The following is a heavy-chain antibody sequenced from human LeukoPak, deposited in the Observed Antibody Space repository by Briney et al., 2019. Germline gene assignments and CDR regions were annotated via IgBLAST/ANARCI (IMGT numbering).Heavy chain of an antibody. V-gene: IGHV3-11*01. CDR1: GFTLSDYY. CDR3: ARDTNNGLDV. J-gene: IGHJ6*02. CDR2: ISSSGRLM. D-gene: IGHD1-14*01. Sequence: AGGSLRLSCAASGFTLSDYYINWIRQAPGKGLEWVSHISSSGRLMQYADSVKGRFTITRDNAQNFMSLQMNSLKPEDTAVYYCARDTNNGLDVWGRGTTVTVSS.